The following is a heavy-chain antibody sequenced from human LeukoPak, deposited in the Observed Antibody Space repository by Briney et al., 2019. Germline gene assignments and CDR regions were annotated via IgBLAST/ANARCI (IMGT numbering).Heavy chain of an antibody. V-gene: IGHV4-61*02. CDR3: ARASGATYCSGGSCYSIGFDP. CDR2: IYTSGST. D-gene: IGHD2-15*01. Sequence: SETLSLTCTVSGGSISSGSYYWSWLRQPAGKGLEWIGRIYTSGSTNYNPSLKSRVTISVDTSKNQFSLKLSSVTAADTAVYYCARASGATYCSGGSCYSIGFDPWGQGTLVTVSS. CDR1: GGSISSGSYY. J-gene: IGHJ5*02.